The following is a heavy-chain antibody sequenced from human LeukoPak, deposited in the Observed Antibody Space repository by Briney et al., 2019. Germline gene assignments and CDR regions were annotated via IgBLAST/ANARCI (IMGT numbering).Heavy chain of an antibody. V-gene: IGHV3-74*01. CDR1: GFTFSSYW. CDR2: INSDGSST. J-gene: IGHJ5*02. CDR3: ARDRDYIAAAIDHILDP. Sequence: GGSLRLSCAASGFTFSSYWMHWVRQAPGKGLVWVSRINSDGSSTSYADSVKGRFTISRDNAKNTLYLQMNSLRAEDTAVYYCARDRDYIAAAIDHILDPWGQGTLVTVSS. D-gene: IGHD6-13*01.